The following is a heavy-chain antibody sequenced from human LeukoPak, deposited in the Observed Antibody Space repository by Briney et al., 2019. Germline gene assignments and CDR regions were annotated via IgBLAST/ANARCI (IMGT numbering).Heavy chain of an antibody. V-gene: IGHV3-23*01. CDR3: AKAGTSYQLLFRSTWFDP. Sequence: PGGSLRLSCAASGFTFSSYAMSWVRQAPGKGLEWVSAISGSGGSTYYADSVKGRFTISRDNSKNTLYLQMNSLRAEDTAVYYCAKAGTSYQLLFRSTWFDPWGQGTLVTVSS. J-gene: IGHJ5*02. D-gene: IGHD2-2*01. CDR1: GFTFSSYA. CDR2: ISGSGGST.